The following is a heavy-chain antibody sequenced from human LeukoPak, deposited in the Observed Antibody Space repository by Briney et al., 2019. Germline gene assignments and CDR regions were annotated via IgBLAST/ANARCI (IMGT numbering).Heavy chain of an antibody. D-gene: IGHD1-26*01. CDR2: NNPQSGGT. V-gene: IGHV1-2*02. CDR3: ARDDASDPSASFDL. CDR1: GYSFRDDY. J-gene: IGHJ3*01. Sequence: GASVTVSCKASGYSFRDDYIYWIRQAPGQGLEWVGWNNPQSGGTKYAQKFQGRVTMTGDTSINTAYMELNSLRSDDTAVYYCARDDASDPSASFDLWGQGTMVTVSS.